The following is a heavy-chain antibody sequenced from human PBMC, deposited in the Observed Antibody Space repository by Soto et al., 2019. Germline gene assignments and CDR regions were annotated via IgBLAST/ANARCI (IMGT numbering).Heavy chain of an antibody. D-gene: IGHD2-15*01. V-gene: IGHV1-3*01. CDR3: ARDPHCSGGSCYFLPFYYYYMDV. CDR2: INAGNGNT. CDR1: GYTFTSYA. Sequence: ASVKVSCKASGYTFTSYAMHWVRQAPGQRLEWMGWINAGNGNTKYSQKFQGRVTITRDTSASTAYMELSSLRSEDTAVYYCARDPHCSGGSCYFLPFYYYYMDVWGKGTTVTVSS. J-gene: IGHJ6*03.